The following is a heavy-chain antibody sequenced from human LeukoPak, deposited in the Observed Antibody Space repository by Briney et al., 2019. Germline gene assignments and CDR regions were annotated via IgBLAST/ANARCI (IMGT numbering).Heavy chain of an antibody. CDR2: IYSGGST. CDR1: GFTFSSYA. Sequence: GGSLRLSCAASGFTFSSYAMSWVRQAPGKGLEWVSVIYSGGSTYYADSVKGRFTISRDNSKNTLYLQMNSLRAEDTAVYYCARDWGGSSAFDIWGQGTMVTVSS. V-gene: IGHV3-53*01. J-gene: IGHJ3*02. CDR3: ARDWGGSSAFDI. D-gene: IGHD3-16*01.